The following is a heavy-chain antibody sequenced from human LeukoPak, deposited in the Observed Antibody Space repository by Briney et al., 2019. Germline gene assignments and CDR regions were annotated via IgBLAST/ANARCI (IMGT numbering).Heavy chain of an antibody. CDR1: GFTFSSFA. J-gene: IGHJ4*02. CDR2: ISSNGGST. Sequence: GGSLRLSCSASGFTFSSFAMHWVRQAPGKGLEYVSAISSNGGSTYYADSVKGRFTIFRDNSKNTLYLQMSSLRAEDTAVYYCVRRYGSGRYKYFDYWGQGTLVTVSS. D-gene: IGHD3-10*01. CDR3: VRRYGSGRYKYFDY. V-gene: IGHV3-64D*06.